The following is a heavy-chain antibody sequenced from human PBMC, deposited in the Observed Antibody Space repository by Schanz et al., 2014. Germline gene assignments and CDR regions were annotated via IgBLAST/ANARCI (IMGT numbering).Heavy chain of an antibody. J-gene: IGHJ6*02. V-gene: IGHV1-69*04. CDR1: GGTLTSYA. D-gene: IGHD3-16*01. CDR3: ATIGVNDYWRFGLDL. CDR2: IIPIVDIT. Sequence: QVPLVQSGAEVRKPGSSVRVSCKASGGTLTSYAFSWVRQAPGQGLEWMGRIIPIVDITNYAQKFLGRVTITADKSASTAYMELKSLRSADTAVYYCATIGVNDYWRFGLDLWGQGTTVTVSS.